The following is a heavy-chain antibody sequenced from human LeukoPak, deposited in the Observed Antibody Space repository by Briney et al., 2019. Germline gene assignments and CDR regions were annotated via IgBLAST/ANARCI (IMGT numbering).Heavy chain of an antibody. Sequence: PGGSLRLSCAASGFTFSSNWMHWVRQAPGKGLVWVSRINRDGSSTSYADSVKGRFTISRDNAKNTLYLQMNSLRAEDTAVYYCARDRGSTEFDYWGQGTLVTVSS. V-gene: IGHV3-74*01. J-gene: IGHJ4*02. D-gene: IGHD1-26*01. CDR1: GFTFSSNW. CDR2: INRDGSST. CDR3: ARDRGSTEFDY.